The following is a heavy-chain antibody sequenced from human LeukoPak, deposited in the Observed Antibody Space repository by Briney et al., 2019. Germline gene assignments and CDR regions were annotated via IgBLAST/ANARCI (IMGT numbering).Heavy chain of an antibody. D-gene: IGHD2-15*01. V-gene: IGHV3-48*03. J-gene: IGHJ3*02. Sequence: GGSLRLSCAASGFTFSTYEMNWVRQAPGKGLEWVSYISSSGTTIYYADSVKGRFTISRDNAKNSLYLRMNSLRAEDTAVYYCARAALGYCSGGTCYFYAFDIWGQGTMVTVSS. CDR1: GFTFSTYE. CDR2: ISSSGTTI. CDR3: ARAALGYCSGGTCYFYAFDI.